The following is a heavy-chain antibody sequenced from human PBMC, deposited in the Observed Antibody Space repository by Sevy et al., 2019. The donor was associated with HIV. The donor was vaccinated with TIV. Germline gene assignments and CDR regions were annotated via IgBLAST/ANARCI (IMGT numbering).Heavy chain of an antibody. D-gene: IGHD3-22*01. Sequence: SETLSLTCTVSGGSISSYYWSWIRQPPGKGLEWIGYIYYSGSTNYNPSLKSRVTISADTSKNQFSLKLSSVTAADTAVYYCARVHSSHYYDSSGYLDYYYYGMDVWGQGTTVTVSS. CDR2: IYYSGST. J-gene: IGHJ6*02. V-gene: IGHV4-59*01. CDR3: ARVHSSHYYDSSGYLDYYYYGMDV. CDR1: GGSISSYY.